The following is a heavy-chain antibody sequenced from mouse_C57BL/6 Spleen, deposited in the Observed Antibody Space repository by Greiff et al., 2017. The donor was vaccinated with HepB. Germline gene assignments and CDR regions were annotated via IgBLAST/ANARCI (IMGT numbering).Heavy chain of an antibody. CDR3: ARSDYGNLYYAMDY. Sequence: QVQLKQPGAELVKPGASVKLSCKASGYTFTSYWMHWVKQRPGQGLEWIGMIHPNSGSTNYNEKFKSKATLTVDKSSSTAYMQLSSLTSEDSAVYYCARSDYGNLYYAMDYWGQGTSVTVSS. CDR1: GYTFTSYW. D-gene: IGHD2-1*01. V-gene: IGHV1-64*01. CDR2: IHPNSGST. J-gene: IGHJ4*01.